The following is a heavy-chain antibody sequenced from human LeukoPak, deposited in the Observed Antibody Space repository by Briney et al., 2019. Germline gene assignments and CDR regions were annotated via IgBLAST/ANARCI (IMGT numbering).Heavy chain of an antibody. CDR3: ARHVGGYSYGWNAFDI. CDR1: GGSISSSSYY. V-gene: IGHV4-39*01. J-gene: IGHJ3*02. CDR2: IYYSGST. Sequence: PSETLSLTCTVSGGSISSSSYYWAWIRQPPGKGLEWIGSIYYSGSTYYSPSLQSRATISVDTSKNQFSLKLSPVTAADTAVYYCARHVGGYSYGWNAFDIWGQGTMVTVSS. D-gene: IGHD5-18*01.